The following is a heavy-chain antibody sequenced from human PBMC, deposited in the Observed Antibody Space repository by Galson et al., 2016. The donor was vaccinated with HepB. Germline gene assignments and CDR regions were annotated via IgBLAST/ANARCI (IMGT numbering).Heavy chain of an antibody. J-gene: IGHJ5*02. CDR3: ARDREDTAMISHAVDH. CDR2: MYSDGRT. Sequence: SLRLSCAASGSTVRSNYMSWVRQAPGKGLEWVSLMYSDGRTFYADSVKGRFTVSRDNSKNTLYLEMHSLRAEDTAIYYCARDREDTAMISHAVDHWGQGTLVIVSS. D-gene: IGHD5-18*01. V-gene: IGHV3-53*01. CDR1: GSTVRSNY.